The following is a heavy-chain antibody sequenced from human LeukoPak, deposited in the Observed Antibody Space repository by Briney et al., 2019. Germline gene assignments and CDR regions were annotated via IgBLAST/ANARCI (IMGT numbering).Heavy chain of an antibody. CDR1: GSYISSSSYS. Sequence: SETLSLTCTVSGSYISSSSYSWSWIRQPPGKGLEWIGYIYYSGSTNYNPSLKSRVTISVDTSKNQFSLKLSSVTAADTAVYYCAKSGGYGLIDYWGQGTRVTVSS. V-gene: IGHV4-61*01. D-gene: IGHD1-26*01. CDR2: IYYSGST. CDR3: AKSGGYGLIDY. J-gene: IGHJ4*02.